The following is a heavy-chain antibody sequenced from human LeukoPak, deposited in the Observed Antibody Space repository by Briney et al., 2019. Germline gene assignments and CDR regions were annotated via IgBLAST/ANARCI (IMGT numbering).Heavy chain of an antibody. D-gene: IGHD6-13*01. CDR1: GDSMSDYF. CDR3: ARWGLGSSWDVFDY. Sequence: PSETLSLTCTVSGDSMSDYFWTWIRQPPGKGLEWIGYAADSGSTNYNPSLKSRVTISIDTSKNQFSLKLSSVTAADTAVYYCARWGLGSSWDVFDYWGQGTLVTVSS. CDR2: AADSGST. V-gene: IGHV4-59*12. J-gene: IGHJ4*02.